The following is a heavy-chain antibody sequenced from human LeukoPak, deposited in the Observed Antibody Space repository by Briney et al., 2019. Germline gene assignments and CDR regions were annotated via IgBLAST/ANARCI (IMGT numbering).Heavy chain of an antibody. CDR2: ISSSSSYI. D-gene: IGHD2-2*03. V-gene: IGHV3-21*01. CDR1: GFTFSSYS. Sequence: PGGSLRLSCAASGFTFSSYSMNWVRQAPGKGLEWVSSISSSSSYIYYADSVKGRFTISRDNAKNSLYLQMNGLRAEDTAVYYCARALDIVVVPAAISWFDPWGQGTLVTVSS. CDR3: ARALDIVVVPAAISWFDP. J-gene: IGHJ5*02.